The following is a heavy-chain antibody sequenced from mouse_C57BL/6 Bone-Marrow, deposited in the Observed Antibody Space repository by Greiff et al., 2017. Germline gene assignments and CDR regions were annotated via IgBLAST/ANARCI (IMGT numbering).Heavy chain of an antibody. V-gene: IGHV1-42*01. J-gene: IGHJ2*01. CDR3: ARGAYGNYPYYFDY. D-gene: IGHD2-1*01. Sequence: EVQLQQSGPELVKPGASVKISCKASGYSFTGYYMNWVKQSPEKSLEWIGEINPSTGGTTYNQKFKAKATLTVDKSSSTAYMQLKSLTSEDSAVNYCARGAYGNYPYYFDYWGQGTTLTVSS. CDR2: INPSTGGT. CDR1: GYSFTGYY.